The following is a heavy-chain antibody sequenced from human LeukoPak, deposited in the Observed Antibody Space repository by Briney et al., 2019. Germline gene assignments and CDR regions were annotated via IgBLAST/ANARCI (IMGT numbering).Heavy chain of an antibody. V-gene: IGHV4-34*01. Sequence: GSLRLSCAASGFTFSSYSMNWVRQAPGKGLEWIGEINHSGSTNYNPSLKSRVTISVDTSKDQFSLKLSSVTAADTAVYYCARGVAAAGGDYWGQGTLVTVSS. CDR2: INHSGST. D-gene: IGHD6-13*01. J-gene: IGHJ4*02. CDR1: GFTFSSYS. CDR3: ARGVAAAGGDY.